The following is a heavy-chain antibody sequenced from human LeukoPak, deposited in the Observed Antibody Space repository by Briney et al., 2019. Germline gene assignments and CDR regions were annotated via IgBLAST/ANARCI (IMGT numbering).Heavy chain of an antibody. CDR3: ARGGDIAAAGTAAFDI. CDR2: IYPGDSDT. D-gene: IGHD6-13*01. V-gene: IGHV5-51*01. J-gene: IGHJ3*02. CDR1: GHSFTSYW. Sequence: GESLKISCKGSGHSFTSYWIGWVRQMPGKGLEWMGIIYPGDSDTRYSPSFQGQVTISADKSISTAYLQWSSLKASDTAMYYCARGGDIAAAGTAAFDIWGQGTMVTVSS.